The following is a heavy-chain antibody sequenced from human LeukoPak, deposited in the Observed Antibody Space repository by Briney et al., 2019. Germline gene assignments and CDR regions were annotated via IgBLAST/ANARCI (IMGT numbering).Heavy chain of an antibody. J-gene: IGHJ4*02. D-gene: IGHD3-10*01. CDR3: AKDKGSYHSYYFDY. CDR2: ISYDGSNK. CDR1: GFTFSSYG. V-gene: IGHV3-30*18. Sequence: GGSLRLSCAASGFTFSSYGMHWVRQAPGKGLEWVAVISYDGSNKYYADSVKGRFTISRDNSKNTLYLQMNSLRAEDTAVYYCAKDKGSYHSYYFDYWGQGTLVTVSS.